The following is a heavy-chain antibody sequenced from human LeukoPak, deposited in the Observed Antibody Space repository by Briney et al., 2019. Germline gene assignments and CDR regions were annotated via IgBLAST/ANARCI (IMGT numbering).Heavy chain of an antibody. D-gene: IGHD4-23*01. J-gene: IGHJ6*02. CDR3: ARVLGGYYYYGMDV. V-gene: IGHV4-39*07. CDR2: IYYSGST. Sequence: PSETLSLTCTVSGGSISSSSYYWGWIRQPPGKGLEWIGSIYYSGSTYYNPSLKSRVTISVDTSKNQFSLKLSSVTAADTAVYYCARVLGGYYYYGMDVWGQGTTVTVSS. CDR1: GGSISSSSYY.